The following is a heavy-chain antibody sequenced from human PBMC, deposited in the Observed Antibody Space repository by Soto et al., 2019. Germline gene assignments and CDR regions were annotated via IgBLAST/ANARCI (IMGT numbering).Heavy chain of an antibody. J-gene: IGHJ4*02. CDR3: ARHATSTAYYDFWSGYYTFDY. V-gene: IGHV4-59*08. Sequence: PSETLSLTCTVSGGSISSYYWSWIRQPPGKGLEWIGYIYYSGSTNYNPSLKSRVTISVDTSKNQFSLKLSSVTAADTAVYYCARHATSTAYYDFWSGYYTFDYWGQGTLVTVSS. CDR2: IYYSGST. CDR1: GGSISSYY. D-gene: IGHD3-3*01.